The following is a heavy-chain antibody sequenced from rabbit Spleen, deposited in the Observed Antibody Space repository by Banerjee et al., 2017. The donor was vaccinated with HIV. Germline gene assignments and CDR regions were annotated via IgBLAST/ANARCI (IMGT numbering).Heavy chain of an antibody. V-gene: IGHV1S47*01. CDR3: ARGPPYAGYAGYGYVYLNL. CDR1: GFDFSVYG. CDR2: IDPVFGIT. Sequence: QEQLEESAGGLVQPGGSLKLSCKASGFDFSVYGLSWVRQAPGKGLEWIGYIDPVFGITYYASWVNGRFSISRENAQNTVFLQMTSLTAADTATYFCARGPPYAGYAGYGYVYLNLWGQGTLVTVS. J-gene: IGHJ4*01. D-gene: IGHD6-1*01.